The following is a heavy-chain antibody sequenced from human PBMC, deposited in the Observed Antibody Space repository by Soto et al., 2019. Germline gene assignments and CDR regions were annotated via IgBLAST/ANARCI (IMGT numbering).Heavy chain of an antibody. CDR3: ASVQVVPAAIPLYYYGMDV. D-gene: IGHD2-2*01. J-gene: IGHJ6*02. CDR2: IIPIFGTA. V-gene: IGHV1-69*01. CDR1: GGTFSSYA. Sequence: QVQLVQSGAEVKKPGSSVKVSCKASGGTFSSYAISWVRQAPGQGLEWMGGIIPIFGTANYAQKFQGRVTITADESTSTAYMELSSLRSEDTAVYYCASVQVVPAAIPLYYYGMDVWGHGTTVTVSS.